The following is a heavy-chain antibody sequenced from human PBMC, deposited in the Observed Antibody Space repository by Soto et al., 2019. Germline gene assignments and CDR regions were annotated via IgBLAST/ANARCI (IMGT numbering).Heavy chain of an antibody. D-gene: IGHD3-10*01. CDR2: IYHSGST. V-gene: IGHV4-4*02. CDR3: ARAHPGDGSGRADDY. Sequence: QVQLQESGPGLVKPSGTLSLTCAVSGGSISSSNWWSWVRQPPGKGLEWIGEIYHSGSTNYNPSLKSRVTIAVDKSKNQFSLKLSSVTAADTAVYYCARAHPGDGSGRADDYWGQGTLVTVSS. J-gene: IGHJ4*02. CDR1: GGSISSSNW.